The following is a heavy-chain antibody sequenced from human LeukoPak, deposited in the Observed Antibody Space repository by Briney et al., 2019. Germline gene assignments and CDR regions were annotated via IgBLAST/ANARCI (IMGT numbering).Heavy chain of an antibody. Sequence: GGSLRLSCAASGFTFSSYEMNWVRQAPGKGLEWVSYISSSGSTIYYADSVKGRFTISRDNAKNSLYLQMSSLRAEDTAVYYCARDYYYDSSGYAFDIWGQGTMVTVSS. D-gene: IGHD3-22*01. CDR2: ISSSGSTI. CDR3: ARDYYYDSSGYAFDI. V-gene: IGHV3-48*03. CDR1: GFTFSSYE. J-gene: IGHJ3*02.